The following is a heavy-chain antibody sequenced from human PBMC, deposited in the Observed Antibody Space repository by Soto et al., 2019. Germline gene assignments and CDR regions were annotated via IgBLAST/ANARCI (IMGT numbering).Heavy chain of an antibody. V-gene: IGHV5-51*01. CDR1: GYSFTSYW. CDR3: ARRCSSTSCYNTGYSYGKPALDAFDI. D-gene: IGHD2-2*02. Sequence: PGESLKISCKGSGYSFTSYWIGWVRQMPGKGLEWMGIIYPGDSDTRYSPSFQDQVTISADKSISTAYLQWSSLKASDTAMYYCARRCSSTSCYNTGYSYGKPALDAFDIWGQGTMVTVS. CDR2: IYPGDSDT. J-gene: IGHJ3*02.